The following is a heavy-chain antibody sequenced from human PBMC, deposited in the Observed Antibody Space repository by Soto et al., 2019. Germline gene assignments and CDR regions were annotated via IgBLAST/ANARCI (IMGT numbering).Heavy chain of an antibody. Sequence: SGPTLVNPTQTLTLTCTFSGFSLSTTGVGVDWIRQPPGKALARLALIYWDDDKRYSPSLKSRLTITKDTSQNQVVLTMTNMDPVDTATYYFALKRFIHLGKSSTPFDSGGQGTLFTVS. D-gene: IGHD3-16*02. CDR1: GFSLSTTGVG. V-gene: IGHV2-5*02. CDR3: ALKRFIHLGKSSTPFDS. CDR2: IYWDDDK. J-gene: IGHJ4*02.